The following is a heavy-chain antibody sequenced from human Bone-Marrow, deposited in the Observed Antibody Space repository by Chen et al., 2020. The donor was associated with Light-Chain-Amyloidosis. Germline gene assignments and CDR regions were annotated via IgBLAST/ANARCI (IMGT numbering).Heavy chain of an antibody. J-gene: IGHJ3*02. D-gene: IGHD3-10*01. CDR1: GFPFSTYW. Sequence: EVQLVESGGGLVQPGGSLRLSCAASGFPFSTYWMSWVRQPPGKGLEWVANIKQDGSEIHYVDSVKGRFTVSRDNAKNSLYLRMNTLRADDTAVYYCARGDYYGYLDAFDIWGQGTMVTVSS. CDR3: ARGDYYGYLDAFDI. V-gene: IGHV3-7*01. CDR2: IKQDGSEI.